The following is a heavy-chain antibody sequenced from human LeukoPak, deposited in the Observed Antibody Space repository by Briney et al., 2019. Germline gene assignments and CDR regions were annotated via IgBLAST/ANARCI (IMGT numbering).Heavy chain of an antibody. J-gene: IGHJ6*02. Sequence: ASVKVSCKASGYTFTSYYMHWVRQAPGQGLEWMGIINPSGGSTSYAQKFQGRVTMTRDTSTSTVYMELSSLRSEDTAVYYCARGPRGTTGREYYYYGMDAWGQGTTVTVSS. D-gene: IGHD3-16*01. CDR2: INPSGGST. CDR1: GYTFTSYY. CDR3: ARGPRGTTGREYYYYGMDA. V-gene: IGHV1-46*01.